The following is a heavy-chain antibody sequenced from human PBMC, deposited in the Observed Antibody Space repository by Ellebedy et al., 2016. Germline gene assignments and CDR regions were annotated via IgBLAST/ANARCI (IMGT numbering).Heavy chain of an antibody. V-gene: IGHV3-30*03. Sequence: GGSLRLSXAASGFSFSLYGMHWVRQTPGKGLEWVSIISHDGSKKEYVDSVKGRFTIYRDNSKDTLYLQMNNLRVEDTAIYYCVRDLVPIWNCVGTYDYWGQGTLVTVSS. J-gene: IGHJ4*02. D-gene: IGHD1-1*01. CDR2: ISHDGSKK. CDR1: GFSFSLYG. CDR3: VRDLVPIWNCVGTYDY.